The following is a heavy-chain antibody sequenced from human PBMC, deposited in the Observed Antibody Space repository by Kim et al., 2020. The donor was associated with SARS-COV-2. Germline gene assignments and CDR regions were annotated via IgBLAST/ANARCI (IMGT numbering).Heavy chain of an antibody. CDR3: AANFMITFGGVIVIGGGDAFDI. J-gene: IGHJ3*02. Sequence: SVKVSCKASGFTFTSSAMQWVRQARGQRLEWIGWIVVGSGNTNYAQKFQERVTITRDMSTSTAYMELSSLRSEDTAVYYCAANFMITFGGVIVIGGGDAFDIWGQGTMVTVSS. CDR1: GFTFTSSA. V-gene: IGHV1-58*02. CDR2: IVVGSGNT. D-gene: IGHD3-16*02.